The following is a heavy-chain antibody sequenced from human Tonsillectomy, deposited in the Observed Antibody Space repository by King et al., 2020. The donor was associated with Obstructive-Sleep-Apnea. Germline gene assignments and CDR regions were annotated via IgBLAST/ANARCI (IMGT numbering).Heavy chain of an antibody. Sequence: VQLVESGGGVVKPGGSLRLSFAASGFTFTDYDYYMSWIRQAPGKGLEWVADISSTGTYIKYADSLKGRFTISSDNAANSVYLQMNSLRADDTALYFCARESGDWLVDSWGQGTLVIVSS. V-gene: IGHV3-11*06. CDR2: ISSTGTYI. CDR3: ARESGDWLVDS. J-gene: IGHJ4*02. CDR1: GFTFTDYDYY. D-gene: IGHD6-19*01.